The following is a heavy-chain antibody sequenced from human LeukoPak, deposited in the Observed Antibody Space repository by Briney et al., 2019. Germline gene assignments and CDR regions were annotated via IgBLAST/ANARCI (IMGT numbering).Heavy chain of an antibody. CDR2: SNPNTGGT. Sequence: ASVKVSCKTSGYTFTDYYLHWVRQAPGQGLEWMGWSNPNTGGTSFAQRFQGRVTMTRDTSITTVYMEVSWLTSDDTAIYYCARADRLHGGPYLIGPWGQGTLVTVSS. D-gene: IGHD2-21*01. V-gene: IGHV1-2*02. J-gene: IGHJ5*02. CDR3: ARADRLHGGPYLIGP. CDR1: GYTFTDYY.